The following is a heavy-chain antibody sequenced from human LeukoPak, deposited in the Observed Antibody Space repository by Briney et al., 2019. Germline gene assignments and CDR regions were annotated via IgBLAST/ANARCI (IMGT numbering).Heavy chain of an antibody. D-gene: IGHD3-10*01. Sequence: KPSETLSLTCTVSGGSISSSSYYWGWIRQPPGKGLEWIGSIYYSGSTYYNPSLKSRVTISVDTSKNQFSLKLSSVTAADTAVYYCARHTPYYYGSGSYYGGKQFDYWGQGTLVTVSS. V-gene: IGHV4-39*01. CDR3: ARHTPYYYGSGSYYGGKQFDY. CDR1: GGSISSSSYY. J-gene: IGHJ4*02. CDR2: IYYSGST.